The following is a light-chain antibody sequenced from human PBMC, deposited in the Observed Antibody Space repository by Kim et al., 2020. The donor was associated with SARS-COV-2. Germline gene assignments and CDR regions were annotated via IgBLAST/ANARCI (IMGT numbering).Light chain of an antibody. Sequence: LSPGERATLSCRASQSVSSSYLAWYQQKPGQAPRLLIYGASSRATGIPDRFSGSGSGTDFTLTICRLEPEDFAVYYCQQYGSSRTFGQGTKVDIK. CDR2: GAS. CDR3: QQYGSSRT. CDR1: QSVSSSY. J-gene: IGKJ1*01. V-gene: IGKV3-20*01.